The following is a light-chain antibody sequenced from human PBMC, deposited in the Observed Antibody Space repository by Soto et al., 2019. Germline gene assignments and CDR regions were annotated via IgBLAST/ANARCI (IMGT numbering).Light chain of an antibody. J-gene: IGLJ3*02. V-gene: IGLV2-14*01. CDR3: SSYTTSSTRV. CDR2: EVS. Sequence: QSALTQPASVSGSPGQSITISCTGTSSDIGAYNYVSWYQQYPGKAPKLMIYEVSKRPSGISSRFSGSKSGNTASMTISGLQAEDEADYYCSSYTTSSTRVFGGGTQLTVL. CDR1: SSDIGAYNY.